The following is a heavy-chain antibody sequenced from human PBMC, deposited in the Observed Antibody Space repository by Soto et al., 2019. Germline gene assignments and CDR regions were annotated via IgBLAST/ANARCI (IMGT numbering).Heavy chain of an antibody. CDR1: GVTFSRVS. V-gene: IGHV3-21*01. Sequence: GGSLRLSCEASGVTFSRVSINWVRQVPGXGXXWVAXXXSXXSDTWYADSVKGRFIISRDNDQNSLFLQMNTLRPEDTAMYYCARVAYWGPGTQVTVS. CDR3: ARVAY. CDR2: XXSXXSDT. J-gene: IGHJ4*02.